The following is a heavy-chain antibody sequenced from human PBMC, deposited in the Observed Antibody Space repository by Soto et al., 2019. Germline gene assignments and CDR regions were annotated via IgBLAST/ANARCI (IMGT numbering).Heavy chain of an antibody. Sequence: SETLSLTCAVSGGSISSGGYSWSWIRQPPGKGQEWIGYIYHSGSTYYNPSLKSRVTISVDRSKNQFSLKLSSVTAADTAVYYCARGQVVAAQHWGQGTLVTVSS. CDR1: GGSISSGGYS. D-gene: IGHD2-15*01. J-gene: IGHJ4*02. CDR2: IYHSGST. CDR3: ARGQVVAAQH. V-gene: IGHV4-30-2*01.